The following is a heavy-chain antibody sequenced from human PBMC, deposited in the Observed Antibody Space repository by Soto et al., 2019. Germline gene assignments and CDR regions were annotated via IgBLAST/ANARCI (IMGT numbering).Heavy chain of an antibody. CDR2: ISSSSSFI. CDR3: AGSSDDGRDN. D-gene: IGHD1-26*01. V-gene: IGHV3-21*01. CDR1: GFSLSVYS. Sequence: DVQLVESGGGLVKPGGSLRLSCAASGFSLSVYSMNWIRQAPGKGLEWVASISSSSSFIHYAESMKGRFTISRDNAKNSLYLQMNSLSAEDTAVYYCAGSSDDGRDNWGQGTLVTVSS. J-gene: IGHJ4*02.